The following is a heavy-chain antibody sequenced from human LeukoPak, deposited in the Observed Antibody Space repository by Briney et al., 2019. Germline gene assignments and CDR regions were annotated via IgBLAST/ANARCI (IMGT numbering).Heavy chain of an antibody. CDR3: AVRPPDYDFWSGYYYY. V-gene: IGHV4-61*02. CDR1: GGSISSGSYY. CDR2: IYTSGST. J-gene: IGHJ4*02. Sequence: SETLSLTCTVSGGSISSGSYYWSWIRQPAGKGLEWIGRIYTSGSTNYNPSLKSRVTISVDTSKNQFSLKLSSVTAADTAVYYCAVRPPDYDFWSGYYYYWGQGTLVTVSS. D-gene: IGHD3-3*01.